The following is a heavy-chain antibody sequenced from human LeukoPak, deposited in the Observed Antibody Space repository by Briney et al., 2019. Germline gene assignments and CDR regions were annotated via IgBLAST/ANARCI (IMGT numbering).Heavy chain of an antibody. D-gene: IGHD3-3*01. CDR3: ARSTDFWSGFDY. Sequence: GGSLRLSCAASGFTVSSNYMSWVRQAPGKGLEWVSVIYSGGSTYYADSVKGRFTISRDNSKNALYLQMNSLRAEGTAVYYCARSTDFWSGFDYWGQGTLVTVSS. J-gene: IGHJ4*02. CDR2: IYSGGST. CDR1: GFTVSSNY. V-gene: IGHV3-53*01.